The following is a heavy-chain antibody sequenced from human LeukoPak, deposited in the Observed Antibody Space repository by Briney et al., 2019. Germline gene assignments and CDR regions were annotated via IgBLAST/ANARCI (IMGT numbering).Heavy chain of an antibody. CDR3: ARAYSTTWYNWFDP. Sequence: PGGSLRLSCAASGFTFTSYWTSWVRQAPGKGLEWVVNIKEDGSEKYDVDSVKGRFTISRDNARNSLFLQMNSLRVEDTAVYYCARAYSTTWYNWFDPWGQGTLVTVSS. V-gene: IGHV3-7*01. CDR1: GFTFTSYW. D-gene: IGHD6-13*01. CDR2: IKEDGSEK. J-gene: IGHJ5*02.